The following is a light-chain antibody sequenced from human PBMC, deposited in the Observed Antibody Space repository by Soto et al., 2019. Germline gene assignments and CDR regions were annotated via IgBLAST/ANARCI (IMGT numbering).Light chain of an antibody. CDR2: SNN. CDR3: AAWDDSLNGVV. V-gene: IGLV1-44*01. J-gene: IGLJ2*01. CDR1: SSNIGSNT. Sequence: QSVLTQPPSASVTPGQRVTIACSGSSSNIGSNTVNWYQQLPGTAPKLLIYSNNQRPSGVPDRFSGSKSGTSASLAISGLQSEDEADYSCAAWDDSLNGVVFGGGTKLTV.